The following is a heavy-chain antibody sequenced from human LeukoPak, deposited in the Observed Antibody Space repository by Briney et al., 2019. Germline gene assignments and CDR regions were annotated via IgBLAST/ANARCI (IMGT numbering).Heavy chain of an antibody. D-gene: IGHD2-2*01. CDR2: INHSGST. CDR3: ARRNIVPAAIPRNGRPFDI. CDR1: GGSFSGYY. J-gene: IGHJ3*02. V-gene: IGHV4-34*01. Sequence: SETLSLTCAVYGGSFSGYYWSWIRQPPGKGLEWIGEINHSGSTNYNPSLKSRVTISVDKSKNQFSLKISTLHAAATAVYYFARRNIVPAAIPRNGRPFDIWGQGTMVTVSS.